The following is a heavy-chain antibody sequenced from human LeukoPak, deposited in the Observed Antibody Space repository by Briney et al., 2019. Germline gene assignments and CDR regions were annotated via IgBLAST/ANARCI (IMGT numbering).Heavy chain of an antibody. J-gene: IGHJ4*02. CDR1: GESFSGYY. V-gene: IGHV4-34*01. CDR3: ARGGSYYDILTGYRSKGYFDY. Sequence: SETLSLTCAVYGESFSGYYWSWIRQPPGKGLEWIGEINHSGSTNYNPSLKSRVTISVDTSKNQFSLKLSSVTAADTAVYYCARGGSYYDILTGYRSKGYFDYWGQGTLVTVSS. CDR2: INHSGST. D-gene: IGHD3-9*01.